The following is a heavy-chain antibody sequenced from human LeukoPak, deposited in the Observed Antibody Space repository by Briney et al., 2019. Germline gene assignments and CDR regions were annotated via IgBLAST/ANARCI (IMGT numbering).Heavy chain of an antibody. Sequence: SETLSLTCTVSGGSISSYYWSWIRQPAGKGLEWIGRIDTSGSTNYNPSLKSRVTISLDTSKNQFSLRLSSVTAADTAVYYCARSQLGSYYYYYYMDVWGKGTTVTISS. V-gene: IGHV4-4*07. J-gene: IGHJ6*03. CDR2: IDTSGST. D-gene: IGHD3-10*01. CDR1: GGSISSYY. CDR3: ARSQLGSYYYYYYMDV.